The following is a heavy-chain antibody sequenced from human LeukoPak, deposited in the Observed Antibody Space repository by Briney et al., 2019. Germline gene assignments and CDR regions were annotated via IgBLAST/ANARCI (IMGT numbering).Heavy chain of an antibody. J-gene: IGHJ6*02. CDR3: ARERYYDSSGYYSPWYYYYGMDV. D-gene: IGHD3-22*01. V-gene: IGHV3-21*01. CDR1: GFTFSSYS. Sequence: PGGSLRLACAASGFTFSSYSTNWVRQAPGKGLEWVSSISSSSSYIYYADSVKGRFTISRDNAKNSLYLQMNSLRAEDTAVYYCARERYYDSSGYYSPWYYYYGMDVWGQGTTVTVSS. CDR2: ISSSSSYI.